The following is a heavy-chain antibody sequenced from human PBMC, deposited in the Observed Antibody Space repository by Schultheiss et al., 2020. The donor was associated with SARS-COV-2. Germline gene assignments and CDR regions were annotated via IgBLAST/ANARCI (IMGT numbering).Heavy chain of an antibody. V-gene: IGHV4-39*07. CDR2: IYYSGST. Sequence: SQTLSLTCTVSGGSISSGGYYWSWIRQPPGKGLEWIGSIYYSGSTYYNPSLKSRVTISVDTSKNQFSLKLSSVTAADTAVYYCASNSGLGMGAFDYWGQGTLVTVSS. J-gene: IGHJ4*02. CDR1: GGSISSGGYY. D-gene: IGHD7-27*01. CDR3: ASNSGLGMGAFDY.